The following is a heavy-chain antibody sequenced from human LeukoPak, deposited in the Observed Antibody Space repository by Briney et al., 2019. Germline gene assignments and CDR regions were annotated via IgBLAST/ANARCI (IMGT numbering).Heavy chain of an antibody. D-gene: IGHD2-21*02. Sequence: GGSLRLSCAASGFTFSSFAMSWVRQAPGKGLEWVSAISGSGGSTYYADSVKGRFTVSRDNSKNTLYLQMNGLRAEDTAVYYCAKVGSSNCGGDCYSDYWGQGTLVTASS. J-gene: IGHJ4*02. CDR2: ISGSGGST. CDR3: AKVGSSNCGGDCYSDY. CDR1: GFTFSSFA. V-gene: IGHV3-23*01.